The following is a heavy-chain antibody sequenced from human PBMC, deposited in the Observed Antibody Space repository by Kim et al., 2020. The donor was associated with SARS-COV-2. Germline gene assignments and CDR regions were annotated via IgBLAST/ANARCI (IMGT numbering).Heavy chain of an antibody. CDR1: GFTFSSYG. Sequence: GGSLRLSCAASGFTFSSYGMHWVRQAPGNGLEWVAVIWYDGSNKYYADSVKGRFTISRDNSKNTLYLQMNSLRAEDTAVYYCARPRRDGKLAGAFDIWGQGTMVTVSS. J-gene: IGHJ3*02. CDR3: ARPRRDGKLAGAFDI. D-gene: IGHD6-19*01. CDR2: IWYDGSNK. V-gene: IGHV3-33*01.